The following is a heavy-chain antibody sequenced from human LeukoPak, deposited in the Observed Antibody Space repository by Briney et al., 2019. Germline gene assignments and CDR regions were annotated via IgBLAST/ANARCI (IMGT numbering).Heavy chain of an antibody. CDR1: GYTFTGYY. Sequence: ASVKVSCKASGYTFTGYYMHWVGQAPGQGLEWMGWINPNSGGTNYAQKFQGRVTMTRDTSISTAYMELSRLRSDDTAVYYCARVDLGYCSGGSCYGQYNWFDPWGQGTLVTVSS. D-gene: IGHD2-15*01. CDR2: INPNSGGT. J-gene: IGHJ5*02. CDR3: ARVDLGYCSGGSCYGQYNWFDP. V-gene: IGHV1-2*02.